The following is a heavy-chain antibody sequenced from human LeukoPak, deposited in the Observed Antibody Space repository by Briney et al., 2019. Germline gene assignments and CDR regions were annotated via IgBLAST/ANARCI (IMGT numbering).Heavy chain of an antibody. CDR3: ARDDIVAAFDY. Sequence: GGSLRLSCAASGFTFSSYGMSWVRQAPGKGLEWVSAISGSGGSTYYADSVKGRFTISRDNAKNSLYLQMNSLRAEDTAVYYCARDDIVAAFDYWGQGTLVTVSS. CDR2: ISGSGGST. CDR1: GFTFSSYG. J-gene: IGHJ4*02. V-gene: IGHV3-23*01. D-gene: IGHD5-12*01.